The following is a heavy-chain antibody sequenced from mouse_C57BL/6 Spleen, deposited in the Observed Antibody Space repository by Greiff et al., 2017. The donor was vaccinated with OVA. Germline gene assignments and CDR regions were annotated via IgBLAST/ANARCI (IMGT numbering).Heavy chain of an antibody. CDR2: IYPGGGYT. CDR1: GYTFTNYW. V-gene: IGHV1-63*01. CDR3: ARSGLRLLDY. Sequence: LEESGAELVRPGTSVKMSCKASGYTFTNYWIGWAKQRPGHGLEWIGDIYPGGGYTNYNEKFKGKATLTADKSSSTAYMQFSSLTSEDSAIYYCARSGLRLLDYWGQGTTLTVSS. D-gene: IGHD2-2*01. J-gene: IGHJ2*01.